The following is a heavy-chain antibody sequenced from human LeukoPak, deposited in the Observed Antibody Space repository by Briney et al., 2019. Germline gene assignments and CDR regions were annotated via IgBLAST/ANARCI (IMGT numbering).Heavy chain of an antibody. D-gene: IGHD3-16*01. CDR1: GFTFSSYA. Sequence: GGSLRLSCVASGFTFSSYAMSWVRQAPGKGLEWVSTISGSGGSTDYGDSVKGRFTISRDNSKNTLYLQMNSLRAEDTAVFYCAKEGGVVREFGYWGQGTLVTVSS. CDR2: ISGSGGST. V-gene: IGHV3-23*01. CDR3: AKEGGVVREFGY. J-gene: IGHJ4*02.